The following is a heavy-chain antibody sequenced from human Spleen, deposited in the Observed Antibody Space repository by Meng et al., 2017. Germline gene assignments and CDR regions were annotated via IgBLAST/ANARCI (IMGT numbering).Heavy chain of an antibody. Sequence: QVQLVQSGAEVKKPGSSVKVSCKASGYIFSSYYIHWVRQVPGQGLEWMGIINPSGGTTSYAQNFQGRVTVTRDTSTSTVYMELSSLRSEDTAVYYCGRGGNENWGPVGYWGQGTLVTVSS. D-gene: IGHD7-27*01. V-gene: IGHV1-46*03. CDR1: GYIFSSYY. J-gene: IGHJ4*02. CDR3: GRGGNENWGPVGY. CDR2: INPSGGTT.